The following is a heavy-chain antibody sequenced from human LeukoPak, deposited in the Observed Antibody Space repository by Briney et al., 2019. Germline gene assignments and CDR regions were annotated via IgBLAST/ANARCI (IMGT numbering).Heavy chain of an antibody. J-gene: IGHJ5*01. Sequence: SETLSLTCSVYGVSFTGYYWSWLRQSSGKGLEGNAEINHRGPTNFDPSLRGRVTVSIDTAREQVSLNLASVTAADTAVYFCARGSGSYTGAVGFWGQGTHDSVS. CDR2: INHRGPT. CDR1: GVSFTGYY. V-gene: IGHV4-34*01. D-gene: IGHD3-16*01. CDR3: ARGSGSYTGAVGF.